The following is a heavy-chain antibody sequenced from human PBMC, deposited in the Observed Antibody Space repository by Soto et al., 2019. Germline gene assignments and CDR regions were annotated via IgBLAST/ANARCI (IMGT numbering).Heavy chain of an antibody. Sequence: SETLSLTCTVSGGSISSYYWSWIRQPPGKGLEWIGYIYYSGSTNYNPSLKSRVTISVGTSKNQFSLKLSSVTAADTAVYYCARSYGDWAFNIWGQGTMVTVSS. D-gene: IGHD4-17*01. CDR1: GGSISSYY. V-gene: IGHV4-59*01. CDR3: ARSYGDWAFNI. J-gene: IGHJ3*02. CDR2: IYYSGST.